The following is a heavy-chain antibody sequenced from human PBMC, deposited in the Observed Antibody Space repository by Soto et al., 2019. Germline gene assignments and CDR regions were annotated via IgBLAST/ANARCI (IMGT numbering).Heavy chain of an antibody. CDR1: GYIFTNND. D-gene: IGHD1-7*01. J-gene: IGHJ4*02. Sequence: QVQLVQSGAEVKKPGASVKVSCKASGYIFTNNDMNWVRQATGQGLEWMGMINVNSGNTAYAQRARGRVSTTRDTSTNTAYMEQRSGRSEDTALYYCARGHEWGVVESRNYHFDYWGQGTLVTVSS. CDR3: ARGHEWGVVESRNYHFDY. V-gene: IGHV1-8*01. CDR2: INVNSGNT.